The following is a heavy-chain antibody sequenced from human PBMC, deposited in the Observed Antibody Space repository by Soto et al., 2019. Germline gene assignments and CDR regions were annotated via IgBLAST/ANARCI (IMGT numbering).Heavy chain of an antibody. Sequence: QVQLQESGPGLVKPSQTLSLTCTVSGGSISSGDYYWSWIRQPPGKGLEWIGYIYYSGSTYYNPSITGRVTISVDTSKNQFSLKLSSVTAADTAVYYCAHYGSGRAFDIWGQGTMVTVSS. CDR1: GGSISSGDYY. D-gene: IGHD6-19*01. CDR3: AHYGSGRAFDI. J-gene: IGHJ3*02. CDR2: IYYSGST. V-gene: IGHV4-30-4*01.